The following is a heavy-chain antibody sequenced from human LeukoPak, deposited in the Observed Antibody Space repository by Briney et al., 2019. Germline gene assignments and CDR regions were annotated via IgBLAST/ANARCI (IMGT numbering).Heavy chain of an antibody. J-gene: IGHJ3*02. CDR3: ARVTTGYCSGGSCYPIDAFDI. CDR1: GYSFTSYW. Sequence: GESLKISCKGSGYSFTSYWISWVRQMPGKGLEWMRRIDPSDSYTNYSPSFQGHVTISADKSISTAYLQWSSLKASDTAMYYCARVTTGYCSGGSCYPIDAFDIWGQGTMVTVSS. V-gene: IGHV5-10-1*01. CDR2: IDPSDSYT. D-gene: IGHD2-15*01.